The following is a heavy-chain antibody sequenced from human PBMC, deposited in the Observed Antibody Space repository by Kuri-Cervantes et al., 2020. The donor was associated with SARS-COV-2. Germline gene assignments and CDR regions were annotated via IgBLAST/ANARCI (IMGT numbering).Heavy chain of an antibody. D-gene: IGHD5-12*01. CDR3: AREEYSGYSYYYYYGMDV. CDR2: IYYSGST. J-gene: IGHJ6*02. Sequence: GSLRLSCAVYGGSFSGYYWSWIRQPPGKGLEWIGYIYYSGSTNYNPSLKSRVTISVDTSKNQFSLKLSSVTAADTAVYYCAREEYSGYSYYYYYGMDVWGQGTTVTVSS. CDR1: GGSFSGYY. V-gene: IGHV4-59*01.